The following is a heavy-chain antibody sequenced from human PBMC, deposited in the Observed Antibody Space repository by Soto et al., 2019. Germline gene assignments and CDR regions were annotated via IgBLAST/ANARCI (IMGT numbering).Heavy chain of an antibody. CDR1: GYSFTSYW. CDR2: IYPGDSDT. J-gene: IGHJ6*02. D-gene: IGHD3-10*01. Sequence: PGESLKISCTGSGYSFTSYWIGWVRQLTGKGLEWMGIIYPGDSDTRYSPSFQGQVTISADKSISTAYLQWSSLKASDTAMYYCARAMVRGYTIYYGMDVWGQGTTVTVSS. CDR3: ARAMVRGYTIYYGMDV. V-gene: IGHV5-51*01.